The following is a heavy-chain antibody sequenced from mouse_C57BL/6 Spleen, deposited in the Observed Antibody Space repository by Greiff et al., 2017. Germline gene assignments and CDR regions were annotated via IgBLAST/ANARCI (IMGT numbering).Heavy chain of an antibody. CDR2: ISYDGSN. Sequence: EVQVVESGPGLVKPSQSLSLTCSVTGYSITSGYYWNWIRQFPGNKLEWMGYISYDGSNNYNPSLKNRISITRDTSKNQFFLKLNSVTTEDTATYYCARGYDYDGGSFDYWGQGTTLTVSS. D-gene: IGHD2-4*01. J-gene: IGHJ2*01. CDR1: GYSITSGYY. V-gene: IGHV3-6*01. CDR3: ARGYDYDGGSFDY.